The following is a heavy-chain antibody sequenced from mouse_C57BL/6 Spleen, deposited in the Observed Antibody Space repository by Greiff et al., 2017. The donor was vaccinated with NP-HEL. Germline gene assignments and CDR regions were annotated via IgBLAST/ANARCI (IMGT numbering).Heavy chain of an antibody. V-gene: IGHV1-47*01. Sequence: QVQLQQSGAELVKPGASVKLSCKASGYTFTTYPIEWMKQNPGKSLEWIGNFHPYNDDTTYNEKFKGKATLTVAKSSSPVYLELSRLTSDDSAVYCSARRATWGYFDVWGTGTTVTVSS. CDR3: ARRATWGYFDV. CDR2: FHPYNDDT. J-gene: IGHJ1*03. D-gene: IGHD3-3*01. CDR1: GYTFTTYP.